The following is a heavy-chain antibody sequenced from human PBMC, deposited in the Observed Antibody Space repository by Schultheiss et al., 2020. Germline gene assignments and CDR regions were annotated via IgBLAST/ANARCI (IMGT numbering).Heavy chain of an antibody. CDR3: ARGPTLHYDILTGYYYFDY. D-gene: IGHD3-9*01. CDR2: IYTSGST. V-gene: IGHV4-4*07. CDR1: GGSISSYY. Sequence: SQTLSLTCTVSGGSISSYYWSWIRQPPGKGLEWIGRIYTSGSTNYNPSLKSRVTMSVDTSKNQFSLRLSSVTGADTAVYYCARGPTLHYDILTGYYYFDYWGQGTLVTVSS. J-gene: IGHJ4*02.